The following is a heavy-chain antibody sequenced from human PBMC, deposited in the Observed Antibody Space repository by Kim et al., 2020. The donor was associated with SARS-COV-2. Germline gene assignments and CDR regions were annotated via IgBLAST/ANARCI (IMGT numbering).Heavy chain of an antibody. Sequence: IYSGGSTYYADSVKGRFTISRHNSKNTLYLQMNSLRAEDTAVYYCASIDYWGQGTLVTVSS. CDR3: ASIDY. CDR2: IYSGGST. V-gene: IGHV3-53*04. J-gene: IGHJ4*02.